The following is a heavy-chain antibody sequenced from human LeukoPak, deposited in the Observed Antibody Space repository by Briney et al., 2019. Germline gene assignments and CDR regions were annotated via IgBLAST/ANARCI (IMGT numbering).Heavy chain of an antibody. J-gene: IGHJ4*02. CDR3: TTDRRDWNPRD. V-gene: IGHV3-15*01. Sequence: GGSLRLSCVASGFTSSNAWMSWVRQAPGKGLEWVGRIKSKTDGGTIDYAAPVKGRFTISRDDSKNTLYLQMNSLKTEDTAVYYCTTDRRDWNPRDWGQGTLVTVSS. D-gene: IGHD1-1*01. CDR1: GFTSSNAW. CDR2: IKSKTDGGTI.